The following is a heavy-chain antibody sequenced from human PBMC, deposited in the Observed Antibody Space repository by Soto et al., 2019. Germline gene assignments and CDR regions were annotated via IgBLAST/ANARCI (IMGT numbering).Heavy chain of an antibody. Sequence: SVTLSLTCTVSGGSISSYYWSLIRQPPGKGLEWIGYIYYSGSTNYNPSLKSRVTISVDTSKNQFSLKLSSVTAADTAVYYCARTRRDGYNYFDYWGQGTLVTVSS. CDR3: ARTRRDGYNYFDY. D-gene: IGHD5-12*01. CDR1: GGSISSYY. V-gene: IGHV4-59*01. J-gene: IGHJ4*02. CDR2: IYYSGST.